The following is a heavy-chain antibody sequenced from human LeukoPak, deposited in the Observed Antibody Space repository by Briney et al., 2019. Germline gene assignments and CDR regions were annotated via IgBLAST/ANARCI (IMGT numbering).Heavy chain of an antibody. D-gene: IGHD5-12*01. CDR2: IWYDGSNK. J-gene: IGHJ5*02. CDR1: GFTFSSYG. CDR3: ARDYSGYDTPSVPFDP. V-gene: IGHV3-33*08. Sequence: PGGSLRLSCAASGFTFSSYGMHWVRQAPGKGLEWVAVIWYDGSNKYYADSVKGRFTISRDNSKNTLYLQMNSLRAEDTAVYYCARDYSGYDTPSVPFDPWGQGTLVTVSS.